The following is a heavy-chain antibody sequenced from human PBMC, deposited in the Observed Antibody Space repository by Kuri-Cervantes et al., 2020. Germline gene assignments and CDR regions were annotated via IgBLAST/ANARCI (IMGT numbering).Heavy chain of an antibody. J-gene: IGHJ4*02. D-gene: IGHD2-15*01. CDR2: IYYSGGT. V-gene: IGHV4-59*01. CDR3: ARGVEGFLDYFNY. Sequence: GSLRLSCTVSGGSISTYYWSWIRQPPGKGLEWIGYIYYSGGTNYNPSLKSRVTISVDTSKNQFSLRPTSVTAADTAVYYCARGVEGFLDYFNYWGQGTLVTVSS. CDR1: GGSISTYY.